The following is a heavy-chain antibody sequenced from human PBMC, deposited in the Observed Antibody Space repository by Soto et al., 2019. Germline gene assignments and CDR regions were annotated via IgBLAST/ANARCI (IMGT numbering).Heavy chain of an antibody. Sequence: GGSLRLSCAASGFTFSSYAMHWVRQAPGKGLEWVAVISYDGSNKYYADSVKGRFTISRDNSKNTLYLQMNSLRAEDTAVYYCARRGDYDYGGNFDYWGQGTLVTVSS. J-gene: IGHJ4*02. V-gene: IGHV3-30*04. D-gene: IGHD4-17*01. CDR1: GFTFSSYA. CDR3: ARRGDYDYGGNFDY. CDR2: ISYDGSNK.